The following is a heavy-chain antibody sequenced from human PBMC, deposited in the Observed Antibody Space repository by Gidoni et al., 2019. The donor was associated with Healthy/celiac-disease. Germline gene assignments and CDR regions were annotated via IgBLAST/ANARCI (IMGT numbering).Heavy chain of an antibody. V-gene: IGHV4-31*03. Sequence: VQLQESGPGLVKPSQTLSLTCTFSGGSISSGGSYWSWIRQHPGKGLEWIGYIYYSGRTYYNPSLKSRVTISVDTSKNQFSLKLSSVTAADTAVYYCARTSDKNWFDPWGQGTLVTVSS. CDR3: ARTSDKNWFDP. CDR1: GGSISSGGSY. D-gene: IGHD3-9*01. J-gene: IGHJ5*02. CDR2: IYYSGRT.